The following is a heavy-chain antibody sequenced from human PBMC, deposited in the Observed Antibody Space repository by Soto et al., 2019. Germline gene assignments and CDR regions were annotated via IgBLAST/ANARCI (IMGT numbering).Heavy chain of an antibody. D-gene: IGHD3-10*01. Sequence: GGSLRLSCAASGFTFSIYGMHWVRHAPGKGLEWVAVISYDGSNKYYADSVKGRFTISRDNSKNTLYLQMNSLRAEDTAVYYCAKHRRKVHRAFDYWGQGTLVTVSS. CDR2: ISYDGSNK. CDR1: GFTFSIYG. CDR3: AKHRRKVHRAFDY. V-gene: IGHV3-30*18. J-gene: IGHJ4*02.